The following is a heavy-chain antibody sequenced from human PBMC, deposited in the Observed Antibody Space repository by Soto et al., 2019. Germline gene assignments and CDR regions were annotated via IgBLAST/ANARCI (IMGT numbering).Heavy chain of an antibody. Sequence: QVQLVESGGGVVQPGRSLRLSCAASGFTFSSYGMHWVRQAPGKGLEWVAVISYDGSNKYYADSVKGRFTISRDNSKNTLYLQMNSLRAEDMAVYYCAKGRQVAGTVGVGYYYYYGMDVWGQGTTVTVSS. CDR2: ISYDGSNK. CDR1: GFTFSSYG. D-gene: IGHD6-19*01. CDR3: AKGRQVAGTVGVGYYYYYGMDV. V-gene: IGHV3-30*18. J-gene: IGHJ6*02.